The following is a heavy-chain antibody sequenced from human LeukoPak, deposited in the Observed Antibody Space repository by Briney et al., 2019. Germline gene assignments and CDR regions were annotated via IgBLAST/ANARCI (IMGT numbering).Heavy chain of an antibody. CDR2: IYHSGST. D-gene: IGHD2-15*01. J-gene: IGHJ6*02. CDR1: GGSISSGGYS. Sequence: SQTLSLTCAVSGGSISSGGYSWSWIRQPPGTGLEWIGYIYHSGSTYYNPSLKSRVTISVDRSKNQFSLKLSSVTAADTAVYYCARAQDYYGMDVWGQGTTVTVSS. V-gene: IGHV4-30-2*01. CDR3: ARAQDYYGMDV.